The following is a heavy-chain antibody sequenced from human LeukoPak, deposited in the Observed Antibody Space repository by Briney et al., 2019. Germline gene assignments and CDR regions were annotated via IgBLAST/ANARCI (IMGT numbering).Heavy chain of an antibody. CDR1: GNTFTSDY. D-gene: IGHD2-2*01. V-gene: IGHV1-46*01. CDR3: VRGHCGSIDCYAWWLDP. Sequence: ASVKVSCKASGNTFTSDYMHWVRQAPGQGLEWMGIIKGRGDSTTYAQKFQGRVTITSDTSTSTVYMELSSLRPEDTAVYFCVRGHCGSIDCYAWWLDPWGQGTLVTVSS. J-gene: IGHJ5*02. CDR2: IKGRGDST.